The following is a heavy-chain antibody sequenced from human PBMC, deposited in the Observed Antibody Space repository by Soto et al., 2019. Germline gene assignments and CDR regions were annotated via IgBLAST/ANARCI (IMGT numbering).Heavy chain of an antibody. J-gene: IGHJ4*02. V-gene: IGHV1-69*04. D-gene: IGHD3-22*01. CDR3: ARAYDSSGYYARL. CDR1: GGTFSSYA. CDR2: IIPILGIA. Sequence: SVKVSCKASGGTFSSYAISWVRQAPGQGLEWMGRIIPILGIANYAQKFQGRVTITADKSTSTAYMELSSLRSEDTAVYYCARAYDSSGYYARLWGQGTLVTVSS.